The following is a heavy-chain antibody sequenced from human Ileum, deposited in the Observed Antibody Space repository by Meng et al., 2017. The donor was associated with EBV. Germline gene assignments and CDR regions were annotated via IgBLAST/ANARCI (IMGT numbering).Heavy chain of an antibody. V-gene: IGHV4-4*02. CDR3: GRDQGRELINH. CDR2: VYHRGDT. Sequence: QVQLQESGPGLGKPSGTLSLTCNVSGDSISSDIWWSWVRQPPGKGLEWIGEVYHRGDTNYNPSLKSRVDISVDKSKNQFYLSLFSVTAADTAVYYCGRDQGRELINHWGQGTLVTVSS. J-gene: IGHJ4*02. CDR1: GDSISSDIW. D-gene: IGHD1-7*01.